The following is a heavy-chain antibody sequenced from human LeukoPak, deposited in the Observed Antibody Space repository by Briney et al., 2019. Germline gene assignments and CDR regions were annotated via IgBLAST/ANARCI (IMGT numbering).Heavy chain of an antibody. CDR1: GGSFSGYY. J-gene: IGHJ5*02. D-gene: IGHD2-2*01. Sequence: TSETLSLTCAVYGGSFSGYYWSWIRQPPGKGLEWIGEINHSGSTNYNPSLKSRVTISVDTSKNQFSLKLSSVTAADTAVYYCARGCVPAANKYQLLFWFDPWGQGTLVTVSS. CDR2: INHSGST. V-gene: IGHV4-34*01. CDR3: ARGCVPAANKYQLLFWFDP.